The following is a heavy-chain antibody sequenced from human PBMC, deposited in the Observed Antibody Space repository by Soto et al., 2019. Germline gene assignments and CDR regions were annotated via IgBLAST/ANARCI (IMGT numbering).Heavy chain of an antibody. J-gene: IGHJ5*02. CDR2: INGDGSAT. CDR3: VRSDWFDP. V-gene: IGHV3-74*01. CDR1: GFAFSHYW. Sequence: GGSLRLSCTASGFAFSHYWMHWVRQAPGKGLMWVSRINGDGSATTYADSVKGRFTISRDNAKNTLYLQMNSLRAEDTAVYYCVRSDWFDPWGQGTLVTV.